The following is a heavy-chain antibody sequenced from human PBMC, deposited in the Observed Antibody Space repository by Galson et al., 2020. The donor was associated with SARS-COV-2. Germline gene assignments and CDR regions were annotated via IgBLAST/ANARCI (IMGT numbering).Heavy chain of an antibody. J-gene: IGHJ6*02. CDR3: ARGNSPFVTIFGIVTGPCGRDV. V-gene: IGHV4-61*02. CDR2: IYKSGNT. D-gene: IGHD3-3*01. Sequence: SETLSLTCTVSGGSISSGNYYWSWIRQPAGKGLEWIGRIYKSGNTNYNPSLWSQVTISVDTSKNQFSLKLRSVTAADTAVYYCARGNSPFVTIFGIVTGPCGRDVGGQGTAVTVSS. CDR1: GGSISSGNYY.